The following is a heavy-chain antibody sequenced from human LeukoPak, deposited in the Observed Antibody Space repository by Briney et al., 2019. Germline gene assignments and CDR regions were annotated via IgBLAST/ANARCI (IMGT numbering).Heavy chain of an antibody. V-gene: IGHV1-18*01. J-gene: IGHJ4*02. D-gene: IGHD3/OR15-3a*01. CDR3: ARGDWLDY. CDR2: ISTYNGNT. CDR1: GYTLTKLS. Sequence: ASVKVSCKVSGYTLTKLSMLWVRQAPGKGLEWMGWISTYNGNTNYAQKLQGRVTTTTDTSTSTAYMEVRSLRSDDTAVYYCARGDWLDYWGQGTLVTVSS.